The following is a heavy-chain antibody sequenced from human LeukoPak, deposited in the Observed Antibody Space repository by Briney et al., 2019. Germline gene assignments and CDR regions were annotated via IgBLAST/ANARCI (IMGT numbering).Heavy chain of an antibody. CDR1: GGSISSSSYY. CDR3: AKGQWLPVFDF. J-gene: IGHJ4*02. Sequence: PSETLSLTCTVSGGSISSSSYYWGWIRQPPGRGLEWIGNIFYSGNTYYSPSLKSRVTISVDTLKNHFSLKLSSVTAADTAVYYCAKGQWLPVFDFWGQGTLVTVSS. CDR2: IFYSGNT. D-gene: IGHD3-22*01. V-gene: IGHV4-39*07.